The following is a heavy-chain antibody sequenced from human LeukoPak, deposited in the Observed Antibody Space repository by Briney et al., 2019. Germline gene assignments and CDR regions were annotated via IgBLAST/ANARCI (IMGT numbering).Heavy chain of an antibody. Sequence: ASVKVSCKASGYTFTGYYMHWVRQAPGQGLEWMGWINPNSGGTNYAQKFQGRVTMTRDTSISTAYMELSRLRSDDTAVYYCAKDPYYGFWSGYSVRDFDYWGQGTLVTVSS. D-gene: IGHD3-3*01. V-gene: IGHV1-2*02. CDR2: INPNSGGT. CDR1: GYTFTGYY. J-gene: IGHJ4*02. CDR3: AKDPYYGFWSGYSVRDFDY.